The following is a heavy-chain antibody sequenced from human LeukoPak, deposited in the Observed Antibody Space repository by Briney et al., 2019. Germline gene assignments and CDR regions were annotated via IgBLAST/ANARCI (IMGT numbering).Heavy chain of an antibody. V-gene: IGHV3-21*01. D-gene: IGHD6-19*01. Sequence: PGGSLRLSCAASGFTFNAYTMNWVRQAPGKGLEWVSSISSSSSYIYYADSVKGRFTISRDNAKNSLYLQMNSLRAEDTAVYYCARDAGVAGTLSYWGQGTLVTVSS. CDR1: GFTFNAYT. J-gene: IGHJ4*02. CDR3: ARDAGVAGTLSY. CDR2: ISSSSSYI.